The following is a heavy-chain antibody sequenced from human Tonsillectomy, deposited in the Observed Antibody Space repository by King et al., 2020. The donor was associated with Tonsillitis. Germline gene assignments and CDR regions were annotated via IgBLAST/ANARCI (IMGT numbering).Heavy chain of an antibody. D-gene: IGHD4-11*01. V-gene: IGHV3-15*01. CDR3: TTGDYNSD. J-gene: IGHJ4*02. CDR1: GFTFSNAW. CDR2: IKSKTDGGTT. Sequence: EVQLVESGGGLVKPGGSLRLSCAASGFTFSNAWMSWVRQAPGKGLEWVGCIKSKTDGGTTDYAAPVKGRFTISRDDSKNTLYLQMNSLKTEDTAVYYCTTGDYNSDWGQGTLVTVSS.